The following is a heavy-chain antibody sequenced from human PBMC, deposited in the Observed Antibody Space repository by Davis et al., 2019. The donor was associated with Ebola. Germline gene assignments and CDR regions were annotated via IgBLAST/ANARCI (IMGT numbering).Heavy chain of an antibody. CDR1: GYTFTNYD. CDR2: MNPNSGNT. V-gene: IGHV1-8*01. CDR3: ARAQSPYQPLLYGLDY. Sequence: ASVKVSCKASGYTFTNYDINWVRQATGQGLEWMGWMNPNSGNTGYAQKFQGRITMTRNISISTAYMELSSLRSEDTAVYYCARAQSPYQPLLYGLDYWGQGTLVTVSS. J-gene: IGHJ4*02. D-gene: IGHD2-2*02.